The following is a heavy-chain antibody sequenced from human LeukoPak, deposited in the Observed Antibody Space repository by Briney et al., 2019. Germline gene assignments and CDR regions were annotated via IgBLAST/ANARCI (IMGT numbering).Heavy chain of an antibody. J-gene: IGHJ4*02. D-gene: IGHD2/OR15-2a*01. CDR1: GGSISSYY. Sequence: SETLSLTCTVSGGSISSYYWSWIRQPLGKGLEWIGYIYDSGSTNYNPSLKSRVTISVDTSKNQFSLKLSSVTAADTAVYYCARGVSMPYDYWGQGTLVTVSS. V-gene: IGHV4-59*01. CDR2: IYDSGST. CDR3: ARGVSMPYDY.